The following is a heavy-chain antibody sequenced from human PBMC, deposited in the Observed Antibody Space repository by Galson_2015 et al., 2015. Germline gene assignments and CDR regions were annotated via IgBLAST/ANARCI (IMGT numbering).Heavy chain of an antibody. CDR3: ARTEGGYSGYNYYYYMDV. CDR2: IIPSFGTV. J-gene: IGHJ6*03. CDR1: GGTFSSYA. V-gene: IGHV1-69*05. Sequence: SVKVSCKASGGTFSSYAISWVRQAPGQGLEWMGGIIPSFGTVNYARKFQGRVTITTDESTSTAYMDLSSLRSEDTAAYYCARTEGGYSGYNYYYYMDVWGKGTTVTVSS. D-gene: IGHD5-12*01.